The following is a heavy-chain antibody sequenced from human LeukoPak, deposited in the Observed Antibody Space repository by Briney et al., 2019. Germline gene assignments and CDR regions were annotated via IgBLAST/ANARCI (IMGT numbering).Heavy chain of an antibody. Sequence: SETLSLTCAVYGGSFSGYYWSWIRQPPGKGLEWIGEISHSGSTNYNPSLKSRVTISVDTSKNQLSLKLSSVTAADTAVYYCAREKIRRDYYGSGSYSWFDPWGQGTLVTVSS. CDR3: AREKIRRDYYGSGSYSWFDP. J-gene: IGHJ5*02. CDR1: GGSFSGYY. CDR2: ISHSGST. D-gene: IGHD3-10*01. V-gene: IGHV4-34*01.